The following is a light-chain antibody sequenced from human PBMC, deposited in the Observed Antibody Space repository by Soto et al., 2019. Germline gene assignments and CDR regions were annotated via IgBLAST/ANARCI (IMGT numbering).Light chain of an antibody. CDR3: SSYTSSSTDV. V-gene: IGLV2-14*01. CDR1: SSDVGGYKF. CDR2: GVT. Sequence: QSALTQPASVSGSPGQSITISCTGTSSDVGGYKFVSWYQQHPGKAPKLLLFGVTNRPSGVSNRFSGSESGNTASLTISGLQAEDEADYYCSSYTSSSTDVFGTGTKVTVL. J-gene: IGLJ1*01.